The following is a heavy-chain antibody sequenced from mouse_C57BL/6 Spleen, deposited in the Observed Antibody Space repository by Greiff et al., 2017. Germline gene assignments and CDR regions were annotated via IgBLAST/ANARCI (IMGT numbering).Heavy chain of an antibody. CDR1: GYTFTDYY. CDR3: ARGDDGYLDY. Sequence: EVKLQESGPVLVKPGASVKMSCKVSGYTFTDYYMNWVKQSHGKSLEWIGVINPYNGGTSYNQKFKGKATLNVAKYSSTAYMELNSLTSEDSAVYYCARGDDGYLDYWGQGTTLTVSS. CDR2: INPYNGGT. D-gene: IGHD2-3*01. V-gene: IGHV1-19*01. J-gene: IGHJ2*01.